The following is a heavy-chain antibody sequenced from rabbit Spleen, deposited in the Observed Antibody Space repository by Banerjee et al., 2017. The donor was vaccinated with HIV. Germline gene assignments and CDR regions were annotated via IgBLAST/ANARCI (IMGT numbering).Heavy chain of an antibody. CDR1: GFSFSNKAV. V-gene: IGHV1S45*01. CDR2: INAVTGKP. J-gene: IGHJ4*01. D-gene: IGHD4-2*01. CDR3: ARDAGTYDYIDGVFNL. Sequence: QEQLVESGGGLVQPEGSLKLSCTASGFSFSNKAVMCWVRQAPGKGLEWIACINAVTGKPVYASWAKGRSTFSKTSSTTVTLQLSSLTAADTATYFCARDAGTYDYIDGVFNLWGQGTLVTVS.